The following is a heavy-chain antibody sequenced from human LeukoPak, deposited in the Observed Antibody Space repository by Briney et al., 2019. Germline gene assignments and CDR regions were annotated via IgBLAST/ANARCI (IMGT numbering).Heavy chain of an antibody. CDR3: ARGGGRQLWPLTYYYYGMDV. V-gene: IGHV3-30-3*01. D-gene: IGHD5-18*01. CDR2: ISYDGSNK. Sequence: QPGRSLRLSCAASGFTFSSYAMHWVRQAPGKGLEWVAVISYDGSNKYYADSVEGRFTISRDNSKNTLYLQMNSLRAEDTAVYYCARGGGRQLWPLTYYYYGMDVWGQGTTVTVSS. J-gene: IGHJ6*02. CDR1: GFTFSSYA.